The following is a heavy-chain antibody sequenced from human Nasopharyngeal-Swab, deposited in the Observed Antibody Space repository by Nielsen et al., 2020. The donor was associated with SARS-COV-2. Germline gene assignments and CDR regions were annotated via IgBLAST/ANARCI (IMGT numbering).Heavy chain of an antibody. V-gene: IGHV5-10-1*01. CDR2: IDPIDSHT. CDR3: ARQGTFMDV. D-gene: IGHD2/OR15-2a*01. J-gene: IGHJ6*03. Sequence: VRQMPGKGLEWMGRIDPIDSHTNYRPSFEAHVTMSVDKYSSTAYLQWSSLKASDTAIYYCARQGTFMDVWGTGTTVTVSS.